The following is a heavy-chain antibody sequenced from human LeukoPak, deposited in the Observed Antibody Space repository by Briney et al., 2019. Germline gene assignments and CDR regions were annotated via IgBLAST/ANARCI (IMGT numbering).Heavy chain of an antibody. CDR1: GFTVSSNY. Sequence: PGGSLRLSCAASGFTVSSNYMSWVRQAPGKGLEWVSVIYSGGSTYYADSVKGRFTISRDNSKNTLYLQMNSLRAEDTAVYYCARERTGPGTYYYYGMDVWGQGTTVTVSS. J-gene: IGHJ6*02. V-gene: IGHV3-66*01. D-gene: IGHD1-1*01. CDR2: IYSGGST. CDR3: ARERTGPGTYYYYGMDV.